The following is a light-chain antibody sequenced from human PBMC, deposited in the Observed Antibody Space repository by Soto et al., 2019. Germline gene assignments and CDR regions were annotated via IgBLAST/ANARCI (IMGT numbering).Light chain of an antibody. J-gene: IGLJ1*01. Sequence: QSVLTQPPSVSGAPGQRVTISCTGSSSNIGAGYDVHWYQQLPGTAPKLLIYGNSNRPSRVPDRFSGSKSGTSASLAITGLQAEYEADYYCQSYDSSLSGSKVFGTGTQLTVL. CDR3: QSYDSSLSGSKV. CDR1: SSNIGAGYD. CDR2: GNS. V-gene: IGLV1-40*01.